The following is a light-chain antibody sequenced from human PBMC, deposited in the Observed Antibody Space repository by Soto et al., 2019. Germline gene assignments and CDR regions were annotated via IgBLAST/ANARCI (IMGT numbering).Light chain of an antibody. CDR1: QSVSSY. CDR3: QQRSNWPLT. J-gene: IGKJ4*01. V-gene: IGKV3-11*01. CDR2: DAS. Sequence: EIVLTQSPATLSLSPGERATLSCRACQSVSSYLAWYQQKPGQAPRLLIYDASNRATGIPARFSGSGSGTDFTLTISSLEPEDFAVYYCQQRSNWPLTFGGGTRWIS.